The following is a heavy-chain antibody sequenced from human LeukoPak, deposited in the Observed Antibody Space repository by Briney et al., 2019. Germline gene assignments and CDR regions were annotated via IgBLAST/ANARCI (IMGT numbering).Heavy chain of an antibody. CDR1: GDSISSARNY. D-gene: IGHD2/OR15-2a*01. J-gene: IGHJ6*02. CDR2: IYYSGST. V-gene: IGHV4-39*07. Sequence: SETLSLTCSVSGDSISSARNYWGWIRQPPGKGLEWIGSIYYSGSTYYNTSLKSRVTISVDTSKNQFSLKLSSVTAADTAVYYCARGGRFLSYGMDVWGQGTTVTVSS. CDR3: ARGGRFLSYGMDV.